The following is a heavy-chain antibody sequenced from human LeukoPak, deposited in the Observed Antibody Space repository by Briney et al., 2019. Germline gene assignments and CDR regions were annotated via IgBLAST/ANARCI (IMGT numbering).Heavy chain of an antibody. Sequence: NPSETLSLTCTVSGGSISGYYWSWIRQPPGKGLEWIGYIYYSGSTNYNPSLKSRVTISVDTSKNQFSLKLSSVTAADTAVYYCARDGRSVGVDAFDIWGQGTMVTVSS. CDR2: IYYSGST. V-gene: IGHV4-59*01. D-gene: IGHD3-10*01. CDR3: ARDGRSVGVDAFDI. J-gene: IGHJ3*02. CDR1: GGSISGYY.